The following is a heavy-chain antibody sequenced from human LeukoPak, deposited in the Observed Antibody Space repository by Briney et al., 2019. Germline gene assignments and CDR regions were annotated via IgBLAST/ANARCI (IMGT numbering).Heavy chain of an antibody. J-gene: IGHJ4*02. V-gene: IGHV1-2*02. CDR3: ARSPDILTGENFDY. CDR1: GYTFSGYY. CDR2: INPKSGGT. Sequence: ASVKVSCKASGYTFSGYYMHWVRQALGQGLEWMGWINPKSGGTNEAQKFHDRVTMTRDTSIRTAYMEVSRLRSDDTAVYYCARSPDILTGENFDYWGQGTLVTVSS. D-gene: IGHD3-9*01.